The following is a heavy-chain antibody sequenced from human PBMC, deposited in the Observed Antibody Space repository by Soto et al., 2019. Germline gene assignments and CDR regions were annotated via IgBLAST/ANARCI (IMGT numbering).Heavy chain of an antibody. D-gene: IGHD1-1*01. CDR2: INHSGST. CDR1: GGSFSGYY. Sequence: SETLSLTCVVYGGSFSGYYWSWIRQPPGKGLEWIGEINHSGSTNYYPSLKSRVTISVDTSKNQFSLKLSSVTAADTAVYYCARTTLGRYFDYWGQGTLVTVSS. CDR3: ARTTLGRYFDY. J-gene: IGHJ4*02. V-gene: IGHV4-34*01.